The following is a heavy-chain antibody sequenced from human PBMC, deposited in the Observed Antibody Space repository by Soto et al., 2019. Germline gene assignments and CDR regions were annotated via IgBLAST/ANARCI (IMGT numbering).Heavy chain of an antibody. Sequence: EVQLLESGGGLVQPGGSLRLSCAASGLTFRSHAMSWVRQAPGQGLEWVSGISGGGGTTYYPDSVRGRFTISRDNSKNTVFLQIDSLRADDTAVYYCAKPQGVATIRSNFDYWGQGTLVTVSS. D-gene: IGHD5-12*01. V-gene: IGHV3-23*01. CDR3: AKPQGVATIRSNFDY. CDR1: GLTFRSHA. CDR2: ISGGGGTT. J-gene: IGHJ4*02.